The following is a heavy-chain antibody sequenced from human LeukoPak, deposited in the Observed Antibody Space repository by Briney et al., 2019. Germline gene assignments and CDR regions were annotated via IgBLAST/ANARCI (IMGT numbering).Heavy chain of an antibody. Sequence: GGSLRLSCAASGFTFTSYAMSWVRQAPGKGLEWVSAISTSGGDTYYAVSVKGRFTISRDNSKNTLYLQMNSLRAEDTAVYYCARWLQRPIDSWGPGTLVTVSS. J-gene: IGHJ4*02. CDR2: ISTSGGDT. CDR3: ARWLQRPIDS. CDR1: GFTFTSYA. V-gene: IGHV3-23*01. D-gene: IGHD5-24*01.